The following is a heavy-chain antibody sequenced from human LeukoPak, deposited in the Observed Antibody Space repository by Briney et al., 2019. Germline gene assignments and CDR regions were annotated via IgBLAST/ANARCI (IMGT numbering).Heavy chain of an antibody. CDR1: GFTFDDYA. Sequence: GRSLRLSCAASGFTFDDYAMHWVRQAPGKGLEWVSGISWNSGSIGYADSVKGRFTISRDNAKNSLYLQMNSLRAEDMALYYCAKDLTAMVVYHAFDIWGQGTMVTVSS. CDR2: ISWNSGSI. V-gene: IGHV3-9*03. CDR3: AKDLTAMVVYHAFDI. J-gene: IGHJ3*02. D-gene: IGHD5-18*01.